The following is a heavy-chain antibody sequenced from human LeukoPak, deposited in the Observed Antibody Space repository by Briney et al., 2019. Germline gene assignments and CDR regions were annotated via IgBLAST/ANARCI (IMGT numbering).Heavy chain of an antibody. CDR3: ARDPYCSGGICYPAPYYGMDV. CDR2: ISYDESNK. V-gene: IGHV3-30*03. Sequence: GGSLRLSCAASGFIFSSYGMHWVRQAPGKGLEWVAVISYDESNKYYVDSVKGRFTISRDNSKNTLYLQMNSLRAEDTAVYYCARDPYCSGGICYPAPYYGMDVWGQGTTVTVSS. CDR1: GFIFSSYG. D-gene: IGHD2-15*01. J-gene: IGHJ6*02.